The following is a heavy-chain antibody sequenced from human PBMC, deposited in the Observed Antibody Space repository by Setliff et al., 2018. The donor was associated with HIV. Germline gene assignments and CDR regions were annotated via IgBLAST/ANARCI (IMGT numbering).Heavy chain of an antibody. D-gene: IGHD6-19*01. V-gene: IGHV4-34*01. CDR2: INHSGST. Sequence: SETLSLTCAVYGGSFSGYYWSWIRQPPEKGLEWIGEINHSGSTNYNPSLKSRVNISVDTSKNQFSLKLSSVTAADTAVYYCASGRYSSGWYYYYYYMDVWGKGTTVTVSS. CDR3: ASGRYSSGWYYYYYYMDV. J-gene: IGHJ6*03. CDR1: GGSFSGYY.